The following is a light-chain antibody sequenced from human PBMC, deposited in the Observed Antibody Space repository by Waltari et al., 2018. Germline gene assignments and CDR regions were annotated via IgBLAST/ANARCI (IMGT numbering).Light chain of an antibody. CDR2: WAS. Sequence: DIVMTQSPDSLAVSLGERATINCKSSQSVLYSSNNNNYLAWYQQKPGQPPKLLFYWASTRASGVPDRFSGSGSGTDFTLTISSLQAEDVAVYYCQQYYTTPRTFGQGTKLEIK. CDR1: QSVLYSSNNNNY. V-gene: IGKV4-1*01. CDR3: QQYYTTPRT. J-gene: IGKJ1*01.